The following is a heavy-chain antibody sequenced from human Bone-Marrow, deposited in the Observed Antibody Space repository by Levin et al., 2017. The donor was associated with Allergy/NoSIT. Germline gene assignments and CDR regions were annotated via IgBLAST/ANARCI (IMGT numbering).Heavy chain of an antibody. CDR2: ISGSGGST. V-gene: IGHV3-23*01. CDR1: GFTFSSYA. J-gene: IGHJ4*02. D-gene: IGHD4-17*01. CDR3: AKDFGYGDYGTYFDY. Sequence: PGGSLRLSCAASGFTFSSYAMSWVRQAPGKGLEWVSAISGSGGSTYYADSVKGRFTISRDNSKNTLYLQMNSLRAEDTAVYYCAKDFGYGDYGTYFDYWGQGTLVTVSS.